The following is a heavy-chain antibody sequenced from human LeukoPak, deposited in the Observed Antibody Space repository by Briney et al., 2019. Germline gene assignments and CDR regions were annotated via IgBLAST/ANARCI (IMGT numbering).Heavy chain of an antibody. Sequence: GGSLRLSCAASGFTFTDYYMSWIRQAPGKGLEWVSYIPRSGSTIYYADSVKGRFAISRDNAKNSLYLQMNSLRVEDTAVYYCARENYGSGSYYGTEADAFDIWGQGTMVTVSS. CDR1: GFTFTDYY. J-gene: IGHJ3*02. V-gene: IGHV3-11*01. CDR2: IPRSGSTI. CDR3: ARENYGSGSYYGTEADAFDI. D-gene: IGHD3-10*01.